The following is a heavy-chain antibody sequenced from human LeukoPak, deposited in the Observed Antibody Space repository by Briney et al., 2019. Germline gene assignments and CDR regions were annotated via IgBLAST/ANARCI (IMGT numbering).Heavy chain of an antibody. CDR3: TTDEDWNYARKDV. V-gene: IGHV3-15*04. D-gene: IGHD1-7*01. CDR1: GFTFNYAW. CDR2: TVSEIDGGTT. J-gene: IGHJ6*02. Sequence: GRSLRLSCAASGFTFNYAWMSWVRQVPGKGLEWVGQTVSEIDGGTTDYATPVKGRFTISRDDSKSTLYLQMNSLKIEDTAVYYCTTDEDWNYARKDVWGQGATVIVSS.